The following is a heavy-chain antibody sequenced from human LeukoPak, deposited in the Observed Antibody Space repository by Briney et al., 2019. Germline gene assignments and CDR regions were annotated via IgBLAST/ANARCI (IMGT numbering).Heavy chain of an antibody. CDR1: RFTFSTYS. Sequence: GGSLRLSCAASRFTFSTYSMNWVRQAPGKGLEWVSSISTSSTYIYYADSVKGRFTISRDNAKNSLYLQMNSLRAEDTAVYYCARHEPVITLSSYYYGMDVWGPGTTVTVSS. V-gene: IGHV3-21*01. J-gene: IGHJ6*02. CDR2: ISTSSTYI. CDR3: ARHEPVITLSSYYYGMDV. D-gene: IGHD1-14*01.